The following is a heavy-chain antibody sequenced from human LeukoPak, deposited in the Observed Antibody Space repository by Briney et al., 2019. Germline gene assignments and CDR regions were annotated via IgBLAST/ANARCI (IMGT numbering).Heavy chain of an antibody. J-gene: IGHJ6*02. CDR1: GGSISSGVYY. CDR3: ARDVKSSGYNYYGMDV. CDR2: IYYSGST. Sequence: AQTLSLTCTVSGGSISSGVYYWTWIRQHPGRGLEWIGYIYYSGSTYYNPSLKSRVSISVDTSKNQFSLKVSSVTAADTAVYYCARDVKSSGYNYYGMDVWGQGTPGTVSS. D-gene: IGHD6-19*01. V-gene: IGHV4-31*03.